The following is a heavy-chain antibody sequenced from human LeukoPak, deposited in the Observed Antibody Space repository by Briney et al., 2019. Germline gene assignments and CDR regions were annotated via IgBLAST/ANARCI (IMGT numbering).Heavy chain of an antibody. CDR2: ISWNSGSI. Sequence: GRSLRLSCAASGFTFDDYAMHWVRQAPGKGLEWVSGISWNSGSIGYADSVKGRFTISRDNSKNTLYLQMNSLRAEDTAVYYCAKGPGTIILTEGSLDYWGQGTLVTVSS. D-gene: IGHD3-9*01. CDR3: AKGPGTIILTEGSLDY. V-gene: IGHV3-9*01. CDR1: GFTFDDYA. J-gene: IGHJ4*02.